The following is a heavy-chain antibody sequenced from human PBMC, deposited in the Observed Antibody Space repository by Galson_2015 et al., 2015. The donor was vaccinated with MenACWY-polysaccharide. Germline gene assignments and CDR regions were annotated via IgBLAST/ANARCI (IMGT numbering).Heavy chain of an antibody. Sequence: ETLSLTCSVSGGSITNFFWSWIRQSPGKGLEWFGYVSYSGFTDYNPSLKSRVTISLGPSNNQFSLRLTSVTAADTAMYYCAREPTYSGSFGWFDPWGQGTLVTVSS. CDR2: VSYSGFT. J-gene: IGHJ5*02. D-gene: IGHD1-26*01. V-gene: IGHV4-59*01. CDR1: GGSITNFF. CDR3: AREPTYSGSFGWFDP.